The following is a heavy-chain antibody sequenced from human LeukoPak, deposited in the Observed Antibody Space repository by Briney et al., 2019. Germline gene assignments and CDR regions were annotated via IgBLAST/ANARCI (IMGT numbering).Heavy chain of an antibody. J-gene: IGHJ4*02. D-gene: IGHD6-19*01. Sequence: GGSLRLSCVASGFNSNSYGMKWVRQAPGKELEWVSFLRYDGRNQHYADSVGGRFTVSRDNPNNTLYLQMNSLRPEDTAVYYCAKDPVAGAPAYYFDNWGQGTLVTVSS. V-gene: IGHV3-30*02. CDR3: AKDPVAGAPAYYFDN. CDR2: LRYDGRNQ. CDR1: GFNSNSYG.